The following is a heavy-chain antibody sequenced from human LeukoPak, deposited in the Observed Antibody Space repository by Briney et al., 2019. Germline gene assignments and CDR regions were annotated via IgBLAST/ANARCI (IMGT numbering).Heavy chain of an antibody. D-gene: IGHD3-10*01. CDR2: ISGSGGST. Sequence: RGSLRLSCAASGFTFSTYAMSWVRQAPGKGLEWVSAISGSGGSTYYADSVKGRFTISRDNSKNTLYLQMNSLRAEDTAVYHCAKLGGSGSYVWGQGTLVTVSS. V-gene: IGHV3-23*01. CDR1: GFTFSTYA. CDR3: AKLGGSGSYV. J-gene: IGHJ4*02.